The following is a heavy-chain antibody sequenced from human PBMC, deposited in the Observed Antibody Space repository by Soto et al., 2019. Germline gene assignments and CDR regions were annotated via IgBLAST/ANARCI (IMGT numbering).Heavy chain of an antibody. CDR3: ARVVVVVAATRPWDAFDI. D-gene: IGHD2-15*01. Sequence: QVQLVQSGAEVKKPGSSVKVSCKASGGTFSSYAISWVRQAPGQGLEWMGGIIPIFGTANYAQKFQGRVTLSADESTSTAYMELSSLRSEDTAVYYCARVVVVVAATRPWDAFDIWGQGTMVTVSS. V-gene: IGHV1-69*01. CDR2: IIPIFGTA. J-gene: IGHJ3*02. CDR1: GGTFSSYA.